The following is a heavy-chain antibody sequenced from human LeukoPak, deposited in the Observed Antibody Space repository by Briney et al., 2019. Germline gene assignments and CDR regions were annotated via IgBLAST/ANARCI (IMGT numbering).Heavy chain of an antibody. CDR3: ARDLPIAAHPGAQYYFDY. CDR1: GYTFTSYG. J-gene: IGHJ4*02. CDR2: ISAYNGNT. Sequence: GASVKVSCKASGYTFTSYGISWVRQAPGQGLEWMGWISAYNGNTNYAQKLQGRVTMTTDTSTSTAYMELRSLRSDDTAVYYCARDLPIAAHPGAQYYFDYWGQGTLVTVSS. D-gene: IGHD6-6*01. V-gene: IGHV1-18*01.